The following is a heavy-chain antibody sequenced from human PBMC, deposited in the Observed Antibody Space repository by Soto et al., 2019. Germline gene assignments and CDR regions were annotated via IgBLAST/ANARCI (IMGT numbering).Heavy chain of an antibody. V-gene: IGHV5-51*01. CDR2: IYPSDSDA. Sequence: GESLKISCKGSGYSFTSHWVGWVRQMPGKGLEWMGIIYPSDSDARYSPSFQGQVTISADKSISTAYLQWSSLKASDTAIYYCARHAIGGWYAFAVWGQGTTVTVSS. D-gene: IGHD6-19*01. CDR1: GYSFTSHW. CDR3: ARHAIGGWYAFAV. J-gene: IGHJ3*01.